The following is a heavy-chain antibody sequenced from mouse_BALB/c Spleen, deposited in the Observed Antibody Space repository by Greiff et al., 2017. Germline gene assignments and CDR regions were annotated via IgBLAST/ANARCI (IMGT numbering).Heavy chain of an antibody. Sequence: EVKLVESGPGLVKPSQSLSLTCTVTGYSITSDYAWNWIRQFPGNKLEWMGYISYSGSTSYNPSLKSRISITRDTSKNQFFLQLNSVTTEDTATYYCAREGASSNWDTELGYYYAMDYWGQGTSVTVSS. CDR3: AREGASSNWDTELGYYYAMDY. V-gene: IGHV3-2*02. D-gene: IGHD4-1*01. J-gene: IGHJ4*01. CDR1: GYSITSDYA. CDR2: ISYSGST.